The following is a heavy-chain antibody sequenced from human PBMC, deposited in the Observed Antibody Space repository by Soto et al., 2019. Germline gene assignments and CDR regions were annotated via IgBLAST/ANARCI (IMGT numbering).Heavy chain of an antibody. J-gene: IGHJ6*02. CDR2: ISSSSSYI. V-gene: IGHV3-21*01. Sequence: GGSLRLSCASSGFTFSSYSMNWVRQAPGKGLEWVSSISSSSSYIYYADSVKGRFTISRDNAKNSLYLQMNSLRAEDTAVYYCARARRGYSGYDSAPYYYYGMDVWGQGTTVTVSS. CDR3: ARARRGYSGYDSAPYYYYGMDV. D-gene: IGHD5-12*01. CDR1: GFTFSSYS.